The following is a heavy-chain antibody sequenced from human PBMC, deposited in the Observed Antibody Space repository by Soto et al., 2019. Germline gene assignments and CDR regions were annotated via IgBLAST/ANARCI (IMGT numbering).Heavy chain of an antibody. Sequence: LRLSCVASGFTFSNYNMNWVRQAPGKGLEWVSHISGTGVYIHYADAVKGRFTISRGNAKSSVYLQMNSLRAEDTAVYYCAREGALKPFSSWGQGALVTVS. J-gene: IGHJ5*02. CDR3: AREGALKPFSS. CDR1: GFTFSNYN. V-gene: IGHV3-21*01. CDR2: ISGTGVYI.